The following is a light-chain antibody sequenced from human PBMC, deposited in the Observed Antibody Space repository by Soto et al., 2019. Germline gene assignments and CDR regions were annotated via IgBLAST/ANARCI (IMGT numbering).Light chain of an antibody. CDR1: QSVSSPS. CDR3: HQYGSIPHT. CDR2: GAS. V-gene: IGKV3-20*01. J-gene: IGKJ2*01. Sequence: EIVLTQSPGTLSLSPGERATLSCRASQSVSSPSLAWSQQKPGQAPRLLIFGASNRATAIPDRFSGSGSGTDFTLTISRLEPEDFAVYYCHQYGSIPHTFGQGTKLEI.